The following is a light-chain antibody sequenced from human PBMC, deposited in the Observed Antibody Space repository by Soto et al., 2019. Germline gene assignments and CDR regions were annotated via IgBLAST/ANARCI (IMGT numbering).Light chain of an antibody. CDR3: SSYTTSSTDV. V-gene: IGLV2-14*01. J-gene: IGLJ1*01. CDR1: SSDVGGFHS. Sequence: QSVLTQPASVSGSPGQSITISCTGASSDVGGFHSVSWYQQHPGKAPKLIIYEVSNRPSGVSNRFSGSKSGNTASLTISGLQTEDEADYYCSSYTTSSTDVLGTGTKVTVL. CDR2: EVS.